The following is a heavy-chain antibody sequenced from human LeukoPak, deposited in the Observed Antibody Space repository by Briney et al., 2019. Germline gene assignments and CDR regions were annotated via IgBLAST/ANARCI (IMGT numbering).Heavy chain of an antibody. CDR3: AKGGKWDVTPFDY. CDR2: ISGSGGST. D-gene: IGHD1-26*01. J-gene: IGHJ4*02. V-gene: IGHV3-23*01. Sequence: GGSLRLSCVASGFTFSSYAMSWVRQAPGKGLEWVSAISGSGGSTYYADSVKGRFTISRDNSKNTLYLQVNSLRAEDTAVYYCAKGGKWDVTPFDYWGQGTLVTVSS. CDR1: GFTFSSYA.